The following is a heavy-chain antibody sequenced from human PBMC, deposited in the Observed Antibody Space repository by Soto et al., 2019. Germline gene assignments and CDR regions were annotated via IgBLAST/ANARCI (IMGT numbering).Heavy chain of an antibody. J-gene: IGHJ4*02. D-gene: IGHD3-9*01. V-gene: IGHV1-69*02. CDR1: GGTFSSYT. CDR2: IIPILGIA. Sequence: SVKVSCKASGGTFSSYTISWVRQAPGQGLEWMGRIIPILGIANYAQKFQGRVTITADKSTSTAYMELSSLSPEDTAVYYCARRGTGYYFDYWGQGTLVTVSS. CDR3: ARRGTGYYFDY.